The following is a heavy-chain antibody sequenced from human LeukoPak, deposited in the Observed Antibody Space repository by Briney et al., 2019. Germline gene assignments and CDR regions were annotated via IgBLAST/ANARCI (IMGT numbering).Heavy chain of an antibody. Sequence: SQTLSLTCAIPGDSVSSKSVSWSWIRQSPSGGLEFLGRTRYRSTWMTFYSLSVQSRMTINPDTSRNHVSLRLNSVTPEDTALYYCVRDFNWGFDYWGQGTLVTVSS. CDR1: GDSVSSKSVS. CDR3: VRDFNWGFDY. V-gene: IGHV6-1*01. D-gene: IGHD7-27*01. CDR2: TRYRSTWMT. J-gene: IGHJ4*02.